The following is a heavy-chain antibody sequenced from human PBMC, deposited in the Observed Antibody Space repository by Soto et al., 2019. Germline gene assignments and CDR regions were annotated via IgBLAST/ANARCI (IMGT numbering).Heavy chain of an antibody. Sequence: SETLSLTCTVSGGSIGSSSYYWGWIRQPPGKGLEWIGSIYYSGSTYYNPSLKSRVTISVDTSKNQFSLKLSSVTAADTAVYYCATRGGAYCGGDCYYYYYYYGMDVWGQGTTVTVSS. CDR2: IYYSGST. CDR1: GGSIGSSSYY. CDR3: ATRGGAYCGGDCYYYYYYYGMDV. J-gene: IGHJ6*02. D-gene: IGHD2-21*02. V-gene: IGHV4-39*01.